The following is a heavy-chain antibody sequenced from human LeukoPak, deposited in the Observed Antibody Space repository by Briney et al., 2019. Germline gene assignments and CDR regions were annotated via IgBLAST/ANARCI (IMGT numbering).Heavy chain of an antibody. J-gene: IGHJ4*02. V-gene: IGHV3-23*01. CDR2: ISGSGGST. CDR3: AKGIVVVVAATGFDY. CDR1: GFTFSNAW. D-gene: IGHD2-15*01. Sequence: PGGSLRLSCAASGFTFSNAWMSWVRQAPGKGLEWVSAISGSGGSTYYADSVKGRFTISRDNSKNTLYLQMNSLRAEDTAVYYCAKGIVVVVAATGFDYWGQGTLVTVSS.